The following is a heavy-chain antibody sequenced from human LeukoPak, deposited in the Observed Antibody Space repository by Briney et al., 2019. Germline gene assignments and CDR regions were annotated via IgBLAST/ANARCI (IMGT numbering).Heavy chain of an antibody. CDR2: IYWDDDT. Sequence: SDPTLVKPTQTLTLTCTFSGFSLTTSGVGVGWIRQPPGKALEWLAFIYWDDDTRYRPSLMSRLTISKDTSKNQVVLTMTDMDLVDTATYYCVHGRYGGNLAYWGQGTRVTVSS. J-gene: IGHJ4*02. CDR1: GFSLTTSGVG. D-gene: IGHD5-12*01. V-gene: IGHV2-5*02. CDR3: VHGRYGGNLAY.